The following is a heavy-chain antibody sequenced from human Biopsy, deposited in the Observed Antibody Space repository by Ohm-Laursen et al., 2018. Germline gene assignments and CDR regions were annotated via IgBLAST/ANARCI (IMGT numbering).Heavy chain of an antibody. V-gene: IGHV1-2*02. CDR1: GYTFTVYY. CDR3: ARERDP. CDR2: IDTINGGA. Sequence: GASVKVSCKASGYTFTVYYVHWVRQAPGHGLEWMGWIDTINGGARYAQKFQGRATMTRDTSISTAYMELSRLTSDDTAVYYCARERDPWGQGTLVTVSS. J-gene: IGHJ5*02.